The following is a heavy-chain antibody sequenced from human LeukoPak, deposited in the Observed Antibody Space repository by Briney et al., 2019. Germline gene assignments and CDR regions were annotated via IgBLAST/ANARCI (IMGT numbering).Heavy chain of an antibody. V-gene: IGHV3-7*01. CDR2: IKQDGSEN. CDR1: GFTFSTYW. CDR3: ARGRLTSDC. D-gene: IGHD3-16*01. Sequence: GGSLRLSCAASGFTFSTYWMTWVRQAPGKGLEWVANIKQDGSENYYVDSVKGRFTISRDNAKNSLSLQMNSLRAEDTAVYYCARGRLTSDCWGQGTLVTASS. J-gene: IGHJ4*02.